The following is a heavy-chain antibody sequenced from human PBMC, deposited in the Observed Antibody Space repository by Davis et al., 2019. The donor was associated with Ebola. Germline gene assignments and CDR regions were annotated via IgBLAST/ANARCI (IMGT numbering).Heavy chain of an antibody. CDR1: GGSISTYY. Sequence: MPSETLSLTCTVSGGSISTYYWSWFRQPPGKGLEWIGYIYYSGNTNYNPSLKSRVSISVDTSRHQFSLELSSVTAADTAVYFCARGGGWFDPWGQGTLVTVSS. D-gene: IGHD3-16*01. CDR3: ARGGGWFDP. V-gene: IGHV4-59*08. J-gene: IGHJ5*02. CDR2: IYYSGNT.